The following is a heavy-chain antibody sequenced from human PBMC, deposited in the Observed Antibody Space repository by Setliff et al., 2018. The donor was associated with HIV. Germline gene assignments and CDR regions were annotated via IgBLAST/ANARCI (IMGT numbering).Heavy chain of an antibody. Sequence: PSQTLSLTCAISGDNVSSGTSAWSWIRQSPSRGLEWLGRTYYRSTWRFGYADSVRGRISIAPDTSKNQFSLKLTSVTAADTAVYYCARSYCGGGLCFRGLDLWGQGTTVTVSS. CDR1: GDNVSSGTSA. V-gene: IGHV6-1*01. CDR2: TYYRSTWRF. J-gene: IGHJ6*02. D-gene: IGHD2-21*01. CDR3: ARSYCGGGLCFRGLDL.